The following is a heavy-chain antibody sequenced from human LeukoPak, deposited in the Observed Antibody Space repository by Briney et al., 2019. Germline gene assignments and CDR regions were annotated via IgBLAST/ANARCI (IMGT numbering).Heavy chain of an antibody. Sequence: PSGTLSLTCAVYGGSFNGYYWSWIRQPPGKGLEWIGEINHSGSTKYNPSLKSRVTISVDTSKNQFSLKLSSVTAADTAVYYCARRMLGATGETWFDPWGQGTLVTVSS. CDR2: INHSGST. CDR1: GGSFNGYY. D-gene: IGHD1-26*01. V-gene: IGHV4-34*01. J-gene: IGHJ5*02. CDR3: ARRMLGATGETWFDP.